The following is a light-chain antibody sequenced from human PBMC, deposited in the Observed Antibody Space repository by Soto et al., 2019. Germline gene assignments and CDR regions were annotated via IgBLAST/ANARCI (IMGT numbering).Light chain of an antibody. CDR2: GSS. CDR1: QRVSTIY. CDR3: QQYETSPYT. Sequence: PGERATLSCGASQRVSTIYLAWYQQKPGQAPRLLIYGSSSRATGIPDRFSGSGSGTDFTLTINSLEPEDFAVYYCQQYETSPYTFGQGTKVEI. V-gene: IGKV3-20*01. J-gene: IGKJ2*01.